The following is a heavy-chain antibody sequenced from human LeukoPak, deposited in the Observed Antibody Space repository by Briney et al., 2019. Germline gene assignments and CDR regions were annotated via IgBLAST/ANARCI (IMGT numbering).Heavy chain of an antibody. CDR2: IIPIFGTA. V-gene: IGHV1-69*05. CDR3: AREHYIWNSNYYYMDV. Sequence: SVKVSCKASGGTFSSYAISWVRQAPGQGLEWMGGIIPIFGTANYAQKFQGRVTITTDESTSTAYMELSSLRSEDTAVYYCAREHYIWNSNYYYMDVWGKGTTVTVSS. CDR1: GGTFSSYA. D-gene: IGHD1-7*01. J-gene: IGHJ6*03.